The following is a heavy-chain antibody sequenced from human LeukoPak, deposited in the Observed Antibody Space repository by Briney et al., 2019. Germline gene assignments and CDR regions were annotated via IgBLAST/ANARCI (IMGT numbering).Heavy chain of an antibody. J-gene: IGHJ4*02. V-gene: IGHV5-51*01. CDR3: ARRQSPDY. CDR2: GYPGESEI. CDR1: GYSFISYW. Sequence: GEPPKISRKGSGYSFISYWIGRVRQKPAKGLEWMVIGYPGESEIIYSQSIQGQVTITADKSISTAYLQWSSLNASDTGMYYGARRQSPDYWGQGTLVAVSS.